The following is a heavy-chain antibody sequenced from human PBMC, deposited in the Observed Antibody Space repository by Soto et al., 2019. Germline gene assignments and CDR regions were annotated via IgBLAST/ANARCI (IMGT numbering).Heavy chain of an antibody. CDR3: ARDLRGIPAY. J-gene: IGHJ4*02. CDR1: GYTFNSYG. Sequence: QVQLVQSGPEVKKPGASVKVSCNASGYTFNSYGLNWVRQAPGQGLEWMGWISAGNGNTNYAESLQGRITVTTEASTSTVYMELRNLKSDDTGVYYCARDLRGIPAYWGQGTLVTVSS. CDR2: ISAGNGNT. V-gene: IGHV1-18*01. D-gene: IGHD3-10*01.